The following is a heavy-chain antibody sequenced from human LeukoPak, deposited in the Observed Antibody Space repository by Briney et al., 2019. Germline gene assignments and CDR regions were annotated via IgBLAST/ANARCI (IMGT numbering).Heavy chain of an antibody. J-gene: IGHJ4*02. D-gene: IGHD3-10*01. V-gene: IGHV3-21*01. CDR2: ISSSSSYI. CDR1: GFTFSSYS. CDR3: ARDLAYGSGSYWARYYFDY. Sequence: GGSLRLSCAASGFTFSSYSMNWVRQAPGKGLEWVSSISSSSSYIYYADSVKGRFTISRDNAKNSLHLQMNSLRDEDTAVYYCARDLAYGSGSYWARYYFDYWGQGTLVTVSS.